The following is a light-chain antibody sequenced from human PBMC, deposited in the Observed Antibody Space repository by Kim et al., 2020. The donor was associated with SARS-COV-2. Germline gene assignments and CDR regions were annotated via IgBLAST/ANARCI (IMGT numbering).Light chain of an antibody. CDR2: AYD. Sequence: SSELTQDPAVSVALGQTVRITCQGDTVKSYYANWYQQKPGQAPTLVIYAYDNRPSGIPGRFSGSSSGNTASLTITGAQAEDEADYYCQSRDTSGNHWVFGGGTKLTVL. J-gene: IGLJ3*02. V-gene: IGLV3-19*01. CDR1: TVKSYY. CDR3: QSRDTSGNHWV.